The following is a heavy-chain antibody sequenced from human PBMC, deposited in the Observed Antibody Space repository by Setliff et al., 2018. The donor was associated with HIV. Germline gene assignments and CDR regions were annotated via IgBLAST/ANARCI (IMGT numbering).Heavy chain of an antibody. CDR3: ARDREWLRPWGAFDI. J-gene: IGHJ3*02. CDR2: IYHSGSA. CDR1: GGSFSGYY. D-gene: IGHD5-12*01. Sequence: SETLSLTCAVYGGSFSGYYWSWIRQPPGKGLEWIGEIYHSGSANYNPSLKSRVIISIDKSKNKFSLKVSSVTAADTAVYYCARDREWLRPWGAFDIWGQGTMVTVSS. V-gene: IGHV4-34*01.